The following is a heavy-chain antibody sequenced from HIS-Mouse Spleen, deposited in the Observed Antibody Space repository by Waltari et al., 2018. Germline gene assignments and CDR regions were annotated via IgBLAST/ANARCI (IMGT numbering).Heavy chain of an antibody. Sequence: QVQLQQWGAGLLKPSETLSLTCAVYGGSFSGYYWSWIRQPPGKGLEWIGEINHSGSTNYNPSLQGRVTISVDTSKNQFSLKLSSVTAADTAVYYCARGLGYSSSSDFDYWGQGTLVTVSS. J-gene: IGHJ4*02. V-gene: IGHV4-34*01. CDR1: GGSFSGYY. CDR3: ARGLGYSSSSDFDY. D-gene: IGHD6-6*01. CDR2: INHSGST.